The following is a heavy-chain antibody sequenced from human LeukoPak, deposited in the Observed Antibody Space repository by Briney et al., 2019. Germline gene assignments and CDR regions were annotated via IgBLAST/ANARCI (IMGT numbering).Heavy chain of an antibody. CDR1: GFTFSTYG. V-gene: IGHV3-30*18. CDR2: ISYYGTSK. D-gene: IGHD3-10*01. CDR3: AKDAGVPSGSGQLYNWLDP. Sequence: GGSLRLSCAASGFTFSTYGIHWVRQAPGKGLEWLAVISYYGTSKYYGGSVRGRFTLYREDSKHTLYLQMNSLRAEDTAVYYCAKDAGVPSGSGQLYNWLDPWGQGTLVTVSS. J-gene: IGHJ5*02.